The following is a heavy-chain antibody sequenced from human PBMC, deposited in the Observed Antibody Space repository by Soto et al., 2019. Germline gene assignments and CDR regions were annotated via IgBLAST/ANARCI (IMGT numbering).Heavy chain of an antibody. V-gene: IGHV3-21*01. J-gene: IGHJ6*03. CDR1: GFTFSSYN. Sequence: GGSLRLSCAASGFTFSSYNMNWVRQAPGKGLEWVSSISSRSSNIYYADTIKGRFTITRDNAKNSLYLQMNSLRAEDTAVYYCARYSRAGDFYYYYYMDVWGKGTTVTVSS. CDR3: ARYSRAGDFYYYYYMDV. D-gene: IGHD3-22*01. CDR2: ISSRSSNI.